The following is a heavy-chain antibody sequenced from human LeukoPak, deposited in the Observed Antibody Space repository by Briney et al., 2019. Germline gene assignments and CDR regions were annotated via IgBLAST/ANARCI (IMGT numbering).Heavy chain of an antibody. Sequence: GGSLRLSCAASGFTFSSYSMNWVRQAPGKGLEWVSSISSSSSHIYYADSVKGRFTISRDNAKNSLYLQMNSLRAEDTAVYYCARDGTVTTLFDYWGQGTLVTVSS. V-gene: IGHV3-21*01. CDR3: ARDGTVTTLFDY. D-gene: IGHD4-11*01. CDR2: ISSSSSHI. CDR1: GFTFSSYS. J-gene: IGHJ4*02.